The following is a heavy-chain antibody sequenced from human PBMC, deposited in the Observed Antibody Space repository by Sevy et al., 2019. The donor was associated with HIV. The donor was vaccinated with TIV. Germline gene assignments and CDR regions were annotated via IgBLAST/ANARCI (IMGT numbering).Heavy chain of an antibody. D-gene: IGHD3-22*01. CDR3: TRVNEDYDSSGYYYLGVWFDP. CDR1: GFTFGDYA. CDR2: IRSKAYGGTT. J-gene: IGHJ5*02. V-gene: IGHV3-49*03. Sequence: GGSLRLSCTASGFTFGDYAMSWFRQAPGKGLEWVGFIRSKAYGGTTEYAASVKGRFTIPRDDSKSIAYLQMNSLKTEDTAVYYCTRVNEDYDSSGYYYLGVWFDPWGQGTLVTVSS.